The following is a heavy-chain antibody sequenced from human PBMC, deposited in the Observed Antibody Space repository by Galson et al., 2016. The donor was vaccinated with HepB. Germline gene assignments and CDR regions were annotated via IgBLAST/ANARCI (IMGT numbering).Heavy chain of an antibody. J-gene: IGHJ6*02. D-gene: IGHD6-6*01. Sequence: SLRLSCAASGFTFSHYGMHWVRQAPGKGLEWVAAIWYDMGKEYYTESVKGRFTNSRDNSNNTLYLEMNTLRVEDTAVYFCARGSSSRSIYYYYYYTMDVWGQGTTVTVSS. CDR1: GFTFSHYG. CDR3: ARGSSSRSIYYYYYYTMDV. CDR2: IWYDMGKE. V-gene: IGHV3-33*01.